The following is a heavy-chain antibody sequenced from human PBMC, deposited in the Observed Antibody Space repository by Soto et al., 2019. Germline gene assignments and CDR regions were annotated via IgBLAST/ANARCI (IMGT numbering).Heavy chain of an antibody. CDR2: ISYDGSNK. CDR3: ARDGEFRYSYGTYYFDY. J-gene: IGHJ4*02. V-gene: IGHV3-30-3*01. Sequence: PGGSLGLSSAASGFTFRSYAMHWVRQAPGKGLEWVAVISYDGSNKYYADSVKGRFTISRDNSKNTLYLQMNSLRAEDTAVYYCARDGEFRYSYGTYYFDYWGQGTLVTVSS. D-gene: IGHD5-18*01. CDR1: GFTFRSYA.